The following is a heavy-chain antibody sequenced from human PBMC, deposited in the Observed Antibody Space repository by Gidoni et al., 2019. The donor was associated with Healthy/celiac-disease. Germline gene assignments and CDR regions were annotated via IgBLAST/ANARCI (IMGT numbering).Heavy chain of an antibody. CDR2: ISGSGGST. CDR1: GFTFSSYA. Sequence: EVQLLESGGGLVQPGGSLRLSCADSGFTFSSYAMSWVRQAPGKGLEVVSAISGSGGSTYYADSVKGRFTISRDNSKNTLYLQMNSLRAEDTAVYYCAKDHDYVWGSYRLSAFDIWGQGTMVTVSS. D-gene: IGHD3-16*02. V-gene: IGHV3-23*01. CDR3: AKDHDYVWGSYRLSAFDI. J-gene: IGHJ3*02.